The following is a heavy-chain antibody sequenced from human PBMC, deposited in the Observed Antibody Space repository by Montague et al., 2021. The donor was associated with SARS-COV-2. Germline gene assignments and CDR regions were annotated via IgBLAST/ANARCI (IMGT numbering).Heavy chain of an antibody. CDR2: ISYDGSNK. D-gene: IGHD2-21*01. J-gene: IGHJ4*02. CDR1: GFTFSSYA. CDR3: ARGFRGGYSTFDY. V-gene: IGHV3-30*04. Sequence: SLRLSCAASGFTFSSYAMHWVRQAPGKGLEWVAVISYDGSNKYYADSVKGRFTISRDNPKNTLYLQMNSLRAEDTAVYYCARGFRGGYSTFDYWGQGTLVTVSS.